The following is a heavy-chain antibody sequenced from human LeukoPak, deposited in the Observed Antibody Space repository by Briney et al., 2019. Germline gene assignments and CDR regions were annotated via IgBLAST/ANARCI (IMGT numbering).Heavy chain of an antibody. Sequence: PGGSLRLSCAASGFTFSSYAMGWVRQAPGKGLEWVSAISGSGGSTYYADSVKGRFTISRDNSKNTLYLQMNSLRAEDTAVYYCARDLNYYDSSGYGHWGQGTLVTVSS. D-gene: IGHD3-22*01. CDR3: ARDLNYYDSSGYGH. V-gene: IGHV3-23*01. J-gene: IGHJ4*02. CDR1: GFTFSSYA. CDR2: ISGSGGST.